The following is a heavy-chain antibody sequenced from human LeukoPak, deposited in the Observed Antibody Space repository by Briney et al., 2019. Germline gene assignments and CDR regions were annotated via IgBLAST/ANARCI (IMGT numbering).Heavy chain of an antibody. CDR1: GYSFTSYC. J-gene: IGHJ3*02. CDR3: ARDRASGGNSLDAFDI. D-gene: IGHD4-23*01. Sequence: GESLKISCKGSGYSFTSYCIAWVRQMPGKGLEWMGIIYPGDSDTRYSPSFQGQVTVSVDKSISTAYLQWSSLRASDTGMYYCARDRASGGNSLDAFDIWGLGTMVTVSS. V-gene: IGHV5-51*01. CDR2: IYPGDSDT.